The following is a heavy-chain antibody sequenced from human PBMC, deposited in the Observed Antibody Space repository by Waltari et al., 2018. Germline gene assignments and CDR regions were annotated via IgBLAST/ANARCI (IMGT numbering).Heavy chain of an antibody. Sequence: EVHLVESGGGLVQPGGSLRLSCAGSGLPVTEYWMSWVRQAPGKGPEWVANIHKDGSEKNYVDDVKGRFTISRDNAKDSVYLQMNSLRADDTAMYYCVRDHWGPDYWGQGTLVTVSS. CDR2: IHKDGSEK. CDR3: VRDHWGPDY. D-gene: IGHD7-27*01. CDR1: GLPVTEYW. V-gene: IGHV3-7*01. J-gene: IGHJ4*02.